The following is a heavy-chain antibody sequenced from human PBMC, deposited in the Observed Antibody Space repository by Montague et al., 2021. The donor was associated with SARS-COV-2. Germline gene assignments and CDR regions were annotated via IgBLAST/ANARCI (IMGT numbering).Heavy chain of an antibody. J-gene: IGHJ5*02. D-gene: IGHD3-9*01. CDR1: GGSAY. CDR2: VYYKGGP. Sequence: SETLSLTCAVSGGSAYWNWIRRPPGKGLKWIRNVYYKGGPTYSPSLRDRVTISLDSPNQVSLRLNYVTAADSAVYYCAGAERYFGPLDPWGLGITVIVSS. CDR3: AGAERYFGPLDP. V-gene: IGHV4-59*01.